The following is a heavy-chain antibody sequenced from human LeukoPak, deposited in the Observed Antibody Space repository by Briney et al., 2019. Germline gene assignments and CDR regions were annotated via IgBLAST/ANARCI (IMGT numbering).Heavy chain of an antibody. D-gene: IGHD3-9*01. CDR1: GYTFTSYA. CDR3: AQRDILTGYPLDY. Sequence: ASVKVSCKASGYTFTSYAMHWVRQAPGQRLEWMGWINAGNGNTKYSQKFQGRVTITRDTSASTAYMELSSLRSEDTAVYYCAQRDILTGYPLDYWGQGTLVTVSS. J-gene: IGHJ4*02. V-gene: IGHV1-3*01. CDR2: INAGNGNT.